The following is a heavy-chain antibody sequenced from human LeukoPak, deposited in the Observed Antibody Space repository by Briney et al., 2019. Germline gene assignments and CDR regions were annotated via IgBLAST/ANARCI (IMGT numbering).Heavy chain of an antibody. CDR1: GFTFSDYY. Sequence: GGSLRLSCAASGFTFSDYYMSWIRQAPGKGLEWVSYISSSGVITYYADSLKGRFTISRDNAKNSLYLQMNSLRAEDTAVYYCARDSSGWKFDYWGQGTLVTVSS. CDR3: ARDSSGWKFDY. J-gene: IGHJ4*02. D-gene: IGHD6-19*01. CDR2: ISSSGVIT. V-gene: IGHV3-11*01.